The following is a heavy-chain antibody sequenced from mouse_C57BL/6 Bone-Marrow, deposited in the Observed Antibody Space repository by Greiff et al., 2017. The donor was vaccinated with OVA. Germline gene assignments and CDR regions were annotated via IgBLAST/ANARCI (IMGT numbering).Heavy chain of an antibody. J-gene: IGHJ4*01. Sequence: VQLQQSGAELVKPGASVKLSCKASGYTFTEYTIHWVKQRSGQGLEWIGWFYPGSGSIKYNETFKDKATLTADKSSSTVYMQLSSLTSEDSAVYYCARSLANWDEYAMDYWGQGTSVTVSS. D-gene: IGHD4-1*01. CDR2: FYPGSGSI. V-gene: IGHV1-62-2*01. CDR3: ARSLANWDEYAMDY. CDR1: GYTFTEYT.